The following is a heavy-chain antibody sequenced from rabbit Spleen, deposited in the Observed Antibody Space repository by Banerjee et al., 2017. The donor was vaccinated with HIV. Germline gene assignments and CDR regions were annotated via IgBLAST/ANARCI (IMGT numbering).Heavy chain of an antibody. CDR1: GFTISGTYH. CDR2: IYAGSSGST. Sequence: QEQLEESGGGLVQPEGSLTLTCTASGFTISGTYHINWVRQAPGKGLEWIGDIYAGSSGSTYYASWVKSRFTVSRTSSTTITLQMTSLTAADTATYFCARDLAGVIGWNFGWWGQGTLVTVS. D-gene: IGHD4-1*01. J-gene: IGHJ3*01. CDR3: ARDLAGVIGWNFGW. V-gene: IGHV1S45*01.